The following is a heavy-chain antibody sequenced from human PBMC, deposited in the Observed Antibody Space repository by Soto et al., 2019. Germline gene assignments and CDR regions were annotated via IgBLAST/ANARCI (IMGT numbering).Heavy chain of an antibody. D-gene: IGHD3-16*02. V-gene: IGHV4-34*01. Sequence: SETLSLTCAVYGGSFSGYYWSWIRQPPGKGLEWIGEINHSGSTNYNPSLKSRVTISVDTSKNQFSLKLSSVTAADTAVYYCAREGGVTFGGVIPVAPYGMDVWGQGTTVTVSS. CDR3: AREGGVTFGGVIPVAPYGMDV. CDR2: INHSGST. J-gene: IGHJ6*02. CDR1: GGSFSGYY.